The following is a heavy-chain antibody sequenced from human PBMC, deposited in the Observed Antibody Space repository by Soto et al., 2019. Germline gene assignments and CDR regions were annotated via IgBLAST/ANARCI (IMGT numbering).Heavy chain of an antibody. D-gene: IGHD3-3*01. CDR3: ARDGITIFGVVRSDAFDI. CDR2: ISANSGNT. Sequence: ASVKVSCKASGYTFTGYYMHWVRQAPGQGLEWMGWISANSGNTNYAQKLQGRVTMTTDTSTSTAYMELRSLRSDDTAVYYCARDGITIFGVVRSDAFDIWGQGTMVTVSS. J-gene: IGHJ3*02. CDR1: GYTFTGYY. V-gene: IGHV1-18*04.